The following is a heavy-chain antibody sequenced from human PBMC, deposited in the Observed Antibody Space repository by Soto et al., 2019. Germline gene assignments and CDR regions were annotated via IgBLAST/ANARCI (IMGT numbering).Heavy chain of an antibody. J-gene: IGHJ3*02. CDR3: AKDRTVPYEAFDI. CDR1: GFTFSSYP. Sequence: GGSLRLSCAASGFTFSSYPMSWVRQAPGKGLEWVSPLIDSGGNTYYADSVKGRFTISRNNSKNTFYLQMSSLRAEDTAVYYCAKDRTVPYEAFDIWGQGTMVTVSS. D-gene: IGHD4-4*01. V-gene: IGHV3-23*01. CDR2: LIDSGGNT.